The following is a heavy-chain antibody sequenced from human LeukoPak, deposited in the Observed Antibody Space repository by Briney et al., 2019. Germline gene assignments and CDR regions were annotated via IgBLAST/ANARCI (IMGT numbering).Heavy chain of an antibody. CDR1: GGSISSGGYY. D-gene: IGHD6-6*01. V-gene: IGHV4-31*03. Sequence: NPSQTLSLTCTVSGGSISSGGYYWSWIRQPPGKGLEWSGHIYYSGTSFYNPSLTSRVTISVDTSKNQFSLKLTSVNDADTAVYYCARIERSSYSLGLYYWGQGTLVTVSS. J-gene: IGHJ4*02. CDR3: ARIERSSYSLGLYY. CDR2: IYYSGTS.